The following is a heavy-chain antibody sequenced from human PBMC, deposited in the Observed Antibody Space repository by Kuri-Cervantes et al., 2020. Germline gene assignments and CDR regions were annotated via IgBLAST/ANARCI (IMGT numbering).Heavy chain of an antibody. J-gene: IGHJ4*02. D-gene: IGHD6-19*01. CDR2: IYYSGST. V-gene: IGHV4-59*08. CDR1: GGPISSYY. CDR3: ARQGGERYSSGWDIVVEQEGQDY. Sequence: GSLRLSCAVSGGPISSYYWSWIRQPPGKGLEYIGYIYYSGSTNYNPSLKSRVTISTDTSKNQFSLNLSSVTAADTAVYYCARQGGERYSSGWDIVVEQEGQDYWGQGTLVTVSS.